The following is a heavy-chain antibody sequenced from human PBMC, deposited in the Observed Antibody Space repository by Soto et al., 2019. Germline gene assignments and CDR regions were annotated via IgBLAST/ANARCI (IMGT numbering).Heavy chain of an antibody. CDR3: ARARGSAIAATLDY. Sequence: QLQLQESGPGLVKPSETLSLTCTVSGGSISSSSYYWGWIRQPPGKGLEWIGSIYYSGSTYYNPSLKSRVTMSVDTSKNQFSLKVSSVTAADTAVYYCARARGSAIAATLDYWGQGTLVTVSS. CDR2: IYYSGST. D-gene: IGHD2-15*01. CDR1: GGSISSSSYY. J-gene: IGHJ4*02. V-gene: IGHV4-39*07.